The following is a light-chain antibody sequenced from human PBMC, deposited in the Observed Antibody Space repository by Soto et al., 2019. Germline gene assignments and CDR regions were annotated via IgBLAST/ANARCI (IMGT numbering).Light chain of an antibody. CDR3: QQYNSYSPT. J-gene: IGKJ1*01. CDR2: KAS. CDR1: QSISVW. Sequence: EIQKSQAPSNLAASVGHRVTIKCRASQSISVWLAWYQQKAGKAPNLLIYKASRLESGVPSRFSGSGSETEFTLTMSGLQPGDAATYYGQQYNSYSPTFGEGTKVDIK. V-gene: IGKV1-5*03.